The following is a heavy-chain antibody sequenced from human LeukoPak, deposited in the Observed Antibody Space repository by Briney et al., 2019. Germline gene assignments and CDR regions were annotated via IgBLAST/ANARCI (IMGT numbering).Heavy chain of an antibody. CDR2: IYCSGST. V-gene: IGHV4-59*01. CDR1: GGSISSYY. CDR3: ARERGWTFDY. J-gene: IGHJ4*02. D-gene: IGHD6-19*01. Sequence: PSETLSLTCTVPGGSISSYYWSWIRQPPGKGLEWIGYIYCSGSTNYNPSLKSRVTISVDTSKNQFSLKLSSVTAADTAVYYCARERGWTFDYWGQGTLVTVSS.